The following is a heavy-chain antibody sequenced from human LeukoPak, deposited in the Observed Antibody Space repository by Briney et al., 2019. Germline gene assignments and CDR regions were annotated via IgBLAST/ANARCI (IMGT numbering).Heavy chain of an antibody. CDR3: ARDPRIAVAGKYFDY. CDR2: INPNSGGT. Sequence: ASVEVSCKASGGTFSSYAISWVRQAPGQGLEWMGRINPNSGGTNYAQQFQGRVTMARDTSISTVYMELSRLRSDDTAVYYCARDPRIAVAGKYFDYWGQGTLVTVSS. J-gene: IGHJ4*02. V-gene: IGHV1-2*06. D-gene: IGHD6-19*01. CDR1: GGTFSSYA.